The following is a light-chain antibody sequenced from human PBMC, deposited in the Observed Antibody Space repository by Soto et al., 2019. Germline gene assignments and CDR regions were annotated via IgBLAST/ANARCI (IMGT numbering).Light chain of an antibody. V-gene: IGLV1-51*01. J-gene: IGLJ2*01. CDR3: ATWDTGLSAGV. CDR1: SSNIGNNY. Sequence: GSSSNIGNNYVSWYQQLPGTAPKLLIYDNNKRPSGIPDRFSGSKSGTSATLGITGLQTGDEADYYCATWDTGLSAGVFGGGTK. CDR2: DNN.